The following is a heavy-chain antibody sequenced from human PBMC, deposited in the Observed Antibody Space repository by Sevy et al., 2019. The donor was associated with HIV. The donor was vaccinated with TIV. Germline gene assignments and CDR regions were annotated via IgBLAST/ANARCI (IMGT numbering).Heavy chain of an antibody. D-gene: IGHD2-2*01. CDR1: GFTFSSYG. CDR2: IRYDGSNK. CDR3: AKLGLGYCSSTSCSTDY. V-gene: IGHV3-30*02. J-gene: IGHJ4*02. Sequence: GGSLRLSCAASGFTFSSYGMHWVRQAPGKGLEWVAFIRYDGSNKYYADSVKGRFTISRDNSKNTLYLQMNSLRAEDTAVYYCAKLGLGYCSSTSCSTDYWGQGTLVTVSS.